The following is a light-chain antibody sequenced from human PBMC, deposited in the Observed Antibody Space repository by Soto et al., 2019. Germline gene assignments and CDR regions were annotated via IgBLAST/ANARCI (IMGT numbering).Light chain of an antibody. CDR2: EGS. CDR1: SSDVGSYNL. Sequence: QSVLTQPASVSGSPGLSITISCTGTSSDVGSYNLVSWYQQHPGKAPKLMIYEGSKRPSGVSNRFSGSKSGNTASLTIARRQAKDEADYYCCSYAGSSTFVFGGGTKLTGL. J-gene: IGLJ2*01. CDR3: CSYAGSSTFV. V-gene: IGLV2-23*03.